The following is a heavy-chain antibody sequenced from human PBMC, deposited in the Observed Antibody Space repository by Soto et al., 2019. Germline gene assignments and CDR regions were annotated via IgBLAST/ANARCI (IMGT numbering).Heavy chain of an antibody. J-gene: IGHJ5*02. V-gene: IGHV4-34*01. Sequence: SETLSLTWAVSGGSFSGYYWSWIRQPPEKGMEWVGEIHHSGSTNYNPSVKSRVSISVDTSKNQFSLKLSSVTAADTAVYYCARGLNTYSSSSGWFDPWGQGTLVTVSS. CDR3: ARGLNTYSSSSGWFDP. CDR1: GGSFSGYY. D-gene: IGHD6-6*01. CDR2: IHHSGST.